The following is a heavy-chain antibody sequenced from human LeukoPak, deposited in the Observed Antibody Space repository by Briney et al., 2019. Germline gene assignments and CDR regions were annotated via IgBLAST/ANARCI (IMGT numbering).Heavy chain of an antibody. V-gene: IGHV4-59*08. CDR3: ARHPDGAAASPTHNWYFDL. CDR1: GGSISSYY. Sequence: PSETLSLTCTVSGGSISSYYWSWIRQPPGKGLEWIGYIYYSGSTNYNPSLKSRVTISVDTSKNQFSLKLSSVTAADTAVYYCARHPDGAAASPTHNWYFDLWGRGTLVTVSS. J-gene: IGHJ2*01. CDR2: IYYSGST. D-gene: IGHD6-13*01.